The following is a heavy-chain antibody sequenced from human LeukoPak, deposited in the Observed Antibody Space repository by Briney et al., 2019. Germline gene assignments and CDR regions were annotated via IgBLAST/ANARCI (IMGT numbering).Heavy chain of an antibody. V-gene: IGHV4-59*01. CDR1: GGSISSYY. D-gene: IGHD3-10*01. CDR2: IYYSGST. J-gene: IGHJ6*02. Sequence: SETLSLTCTVSGGSISSYYWSWIRQPPGKGLEWIGYIYYSGSTNYNPSLKSRVTISVDTSKNQFPLKLSSVTAADTAVYYCARDRAGYYYGSGSYYYYGMDVWGQGTTVTVSS. CDR3: ARDRAGYYYGSGSYYYYGMDV.